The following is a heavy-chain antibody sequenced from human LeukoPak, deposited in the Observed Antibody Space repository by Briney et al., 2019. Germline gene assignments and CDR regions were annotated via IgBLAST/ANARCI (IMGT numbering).Heavy chain of an antibody. CDR2: MNPDSGNT. V-gene: IGHV1-8*01. Sequence: AASVKVSCKASGYTFTSYDINWVRQATGQGLEWMGWMNPDSGNTGYAQKFLGRVTMTRDTSINTAYMELSSLKSEDTAVYYCARPTKISMLRGGGYNWFDPWGQGTLVTVSS. CDR1: GYTFTSYD. J-gene: IGHJ5*02. D-gene: IGHD3-10*01. CDR3: ARPTKISMLRGGGYNWFDP.